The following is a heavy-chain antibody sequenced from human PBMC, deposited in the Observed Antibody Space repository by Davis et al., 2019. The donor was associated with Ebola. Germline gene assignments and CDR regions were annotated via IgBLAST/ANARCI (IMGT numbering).Heavy chain of an antibody. CDR1: GYTFTGYY. Sequence: ASVKVSCKASGYTFTGYYMHWVRQAPGQGLEWMGRINPYSGGTNYAQRFQGRVTMTRDTSTSTVYMELSSLRSEDTAVYYCARAQFPTTSDHWGQGTLVTVSS. J-gene: IGHJ4*02. D-gene: IGHD1-1*01. V-gene: IGHV1-2*06. CDR2: INPYSGGT. CDR3: ARAQFPTTSDH.